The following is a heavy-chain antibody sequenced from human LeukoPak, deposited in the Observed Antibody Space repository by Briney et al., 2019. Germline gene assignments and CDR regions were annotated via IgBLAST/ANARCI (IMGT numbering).Heavy chain of an antibody. D-gene: IGHD2-15*01. CDR2: MNPNSGDT. CDR1: GYTFTAYN. CDR3: LRGGGRSYCDY. J-gene: IGHJ4*02. Sequence: GASVTVSCTPSGYTFTAYNIHWVRQAPGQGLEWMGWMNPNSGDTNYAQNFQGRVTMTRDTSISTAYMELSSLRSDDTAVYFYLRGGGRSYCDYWGQGTPVTVSS. V-gene: IGHV1-2*02.